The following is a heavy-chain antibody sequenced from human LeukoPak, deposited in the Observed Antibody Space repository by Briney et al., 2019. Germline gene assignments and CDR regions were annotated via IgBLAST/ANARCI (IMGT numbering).Heavy chain of an antibody. Sequence: PSETLSLTCAVYGGSFSGYYWSWIRQPPGKGLEWIGEINHSGSTNYNPSLKSRVTISVDTSKNQFSLKLSSVTAADTAVFYCARGWPGGYFDYCGQGTLVTVSS. J-gene: IGHJ4*02. V-gene: IGHV4-34*01. D-gene: IGHD3-10*01. CDR3: ARGWPGGYFDY. CDR1: GGSFSGYY. CDR2: INHSGST.